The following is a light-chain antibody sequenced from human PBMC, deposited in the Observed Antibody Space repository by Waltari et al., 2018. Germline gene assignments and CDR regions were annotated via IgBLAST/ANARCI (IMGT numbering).Light chain of an antibody. J-gene: IGKJ5*01. CDR1: QSFSSNY. V-gene: IGKV3-20*01. CDR2: GAS. CDR3: QRYGSS. Sequence: IVLTQSPGTLSLSPGERAALSCRASQSFSSNYLAWYQQKPGQAPRLLIYGASNRATVIPDRFSGSGSGADFTLTISRLEPEDFAVYYCQRYGSSFGQGTRLAIK.